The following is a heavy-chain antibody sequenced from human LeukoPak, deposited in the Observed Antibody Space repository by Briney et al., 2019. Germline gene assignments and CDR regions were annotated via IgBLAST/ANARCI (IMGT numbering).Heavy chain of an antibody. CDR2: ISAYNGNT. CDR3: ASVMITFGGVIGSWDY. Sequence: ASVKVSCKASGYTFTSYGISWVRQAPGQGLEWMGWISAYNGNTNYAQKLQGRVTMTTDTSTSTAYMELRSLRSDDTAVYYCASVMITFGGVIGSWDYWGQGTLVTVSS. D-gene: IGHD3-16*02. J-gene: IGHJ4*02. V-gene: IGHV1-18*01. CDR1: GYTFTSYG.